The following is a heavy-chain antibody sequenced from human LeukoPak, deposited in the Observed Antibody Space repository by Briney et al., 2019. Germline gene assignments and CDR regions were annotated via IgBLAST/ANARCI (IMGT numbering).Heavy chain of an antibody. Sequence: SETLSLTCTVSSYSISSGYYWGWIRQPPGKGLEWIGSIYHSGSTYYNPSLKSRVTISVDKSKNQFSLKLSSVTAADTAVYYCARVGYSSGYLDCWGQGTLVTVSS. CDR3: ARVGYSSGYLDC. CDR2: IYHSGST. CDR1: SYSISSGYY. J-gene: IGHJ4*02. V-gene: IGHV4-38-2*02. D-gene: IGHD6-19*01.